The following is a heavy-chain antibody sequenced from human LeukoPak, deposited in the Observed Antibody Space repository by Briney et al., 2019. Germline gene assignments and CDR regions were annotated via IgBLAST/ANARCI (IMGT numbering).Heavy chain of an antibody. CDR3: ARGPDIVVVPAANVVHFDY. J-gene: IGHJ4*02. V-gene: IGHV3-30-3*01. Sequence: PGGSLRLSCAASGFTFSSYAMHWVRQAPGKGLEWVAVISSDGNNKYYADSVKGRFTISRDNAKNSLYLQMNSLRAEDTAVYYCARGPDIVVVPAANVVHFDYWGQGTLVTVSS. CDR2: ISSDGNNK. D-gene: IGHD2-2*01. CDR1: GFTFSSYA.